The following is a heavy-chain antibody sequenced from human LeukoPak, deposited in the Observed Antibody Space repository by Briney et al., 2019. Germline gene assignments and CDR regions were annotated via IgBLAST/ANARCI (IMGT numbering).Heavy chain of an antibody. J-gene: IGHJ4*02. CDR3: AKDYLGIAVAGTHDY. CDR1: GFTFSNYA. CDR2: ISGSGGST. D-gene: IGHD6-19*01. Sequence: GGSLRLSCAAYGFTFSNYAMNWARQAPGKGLEWVSAISGSGGSTYYADSVKGRFTISRDNSKNTLYLQMNSLRAEDTAVYYCAKDYLGIAVAGTHDYWGQGTLVTVSS. V-gene: IGHV3-23*01.